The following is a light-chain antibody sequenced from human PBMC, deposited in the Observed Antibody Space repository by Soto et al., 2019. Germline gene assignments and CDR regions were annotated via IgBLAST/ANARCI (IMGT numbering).Light chain of an antibody. CDR1: QSVSSSY. J-gene: IGKJ3*01. CDR3: QQYGSSPGFT. CDR2: GAS. V-gene: IGKV3-20*01. Sequence: EIVLTQSPGTLSLSPGERATLSCRASQSVSSSYLAWYQQKPGQAPRLLIYGASSRATGIPDRFSGSGSGIDFTLTIRRLEPEDFAVYYCQQYGSSPGFTFGPGTKVDIK.